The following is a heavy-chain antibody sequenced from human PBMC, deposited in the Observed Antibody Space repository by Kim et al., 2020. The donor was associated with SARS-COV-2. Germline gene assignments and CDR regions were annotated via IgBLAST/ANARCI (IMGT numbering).Heavy chain of an antibody. J-gene: IGHJ1*01. Sequence: SETLSLTCAVSGYSISSGYYGCGIRETPVWRRWGVGRLHQSGSTYYKQSLKSRVGISIDTSKNQFSLRLNSVTAADTAVYYCTSKYYYDTSGFYYADWWGQGTLVTVSS. CDR3: TSKYYYDTSGFYYADW. CDR1: GYSISSGYY. D-gene: IGHD3-22*01. V-gene: IGHV4-38-2*01. CDR2: LHQSGST.